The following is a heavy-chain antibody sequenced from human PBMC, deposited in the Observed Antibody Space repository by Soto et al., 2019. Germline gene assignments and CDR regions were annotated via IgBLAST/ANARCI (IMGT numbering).Heavy chain of an antibody. V-gene: IGHV3-49*03. Sequence: GGSLRLSCTASGFTFGGSAMSWFRQAPGRGLEWVGFIKNKSYGETREYAATVKGRFTISRDDSKNIAYLQMNSLKTEDTAVYYCSRVGPLSGCYLEAAFGVWGKETMVT. CDR2: IKNKSYGETR. D-gene: IGHD1-26*01. CDR3: SRVGPLSGCYLEAAFGV. CDR1: GFTFGGSA. J-gene: IGHJ3*01.